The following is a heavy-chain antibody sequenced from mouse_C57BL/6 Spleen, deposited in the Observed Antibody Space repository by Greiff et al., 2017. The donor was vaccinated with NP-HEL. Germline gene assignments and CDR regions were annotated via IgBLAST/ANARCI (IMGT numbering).Heavy chain of an antibody. CDR1: GFTFSSYG. Sequence: EVQVVESGGDLVKPGGSLKLSCAASGFTFSSYGMSWVRQTPDKRLEWVATISSGGSYTYYPDSVKGRFTLSRDNATHTLYLPMSSLTSEDTAMYYCARQVYGNYEHFDVWGTGTTVTVSS. CDR3: ARQVYGNYEHFDV. D-gene: IGHD2-1*01. V-gene: IGHV5-6*01. CDR2: ISSGGSYT. J-gene: IGHJ1*03.